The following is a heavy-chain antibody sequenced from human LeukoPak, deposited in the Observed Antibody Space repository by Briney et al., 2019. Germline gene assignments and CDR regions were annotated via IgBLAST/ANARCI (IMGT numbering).Heavy chain of an antibody. Sequence: SQTLSLTCALSGDSVSSNSATWNWIRQSPSRGLEWLVRTYYRSKWYNDYALSVKSRITINPDTSKNQFSLQLNSVTPEDTAVYYCARGDSSSWYFLGAFDIWGQGTMVTVSS. CDR1: GDSVSSNSAT. D-gene: IGHD6-13*01. V-gene: IGHV6-1*01. CDR3: ARGDSSSWYFLGAFDI. J-gene: IGHJ3*02. CDR2: TYYRSKWYN.